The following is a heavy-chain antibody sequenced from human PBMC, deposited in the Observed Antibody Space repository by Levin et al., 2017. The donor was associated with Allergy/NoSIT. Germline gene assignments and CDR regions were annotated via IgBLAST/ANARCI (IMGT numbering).Heavy chain of an antibody. CDR2: INPEGSEI. V-gene: IGHV3-7*01. CDR1: FFHFISSL. D-gene: IGHD2-2*01. CDR3: ARDNGQYANDY. J-gene: IGHJ4*02. Sequence: AGGSLRLSCATSFFHFISSLLTFFLPFPLKGLEWVANINPEGSEIYYVDSVKGRFTISRDNAKNFLYLQMNSLRVEDTGVYYCARDNGQYANDYWGQGTLVTVSS.